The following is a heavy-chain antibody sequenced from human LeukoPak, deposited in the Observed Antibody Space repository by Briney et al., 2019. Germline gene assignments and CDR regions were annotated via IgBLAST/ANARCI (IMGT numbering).Heavy chain of an antibody. CDR3: AKTWEPGGWFDP. CDR2: ISDSGGST. Sequence: PGGPLRLSCAASGFTFSSYAMSWVRQAPGKGLEWVSAISDSGGSTYYADSVKGRFTISRDNSKNTLYLQMNSLRAEDTAVYYCAKTWEPGGWFDPWGQGTLVTVSS. CDR1: GFTFSSYA. D-gene: IGHD1-26*01. V-gene: IGHV3-23*01. J-gene: IGHJ5*02.